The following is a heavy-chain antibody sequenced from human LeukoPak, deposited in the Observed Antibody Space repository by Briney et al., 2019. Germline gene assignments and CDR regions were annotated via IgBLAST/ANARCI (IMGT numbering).Heavy chain of an antibody. V-gene: IGHV3-7*01. CDR2: IKEDGSEK. Sequence: GRSLRLSCAASGFTFSSYGMHWVRQAPGKGLEWVANIKEDGSEKFYVDSVKGRFSMPRDNARNSLYLQMNSLRAEDTAVYYCARGVPTGIDYFDYWGQGTLVTVSS. CDR1: GFTFSSYG. J-gene: IGHJ4*02. CDR3: ARGVPTGIDYFDY. D-gene: IGHD1-1*01.